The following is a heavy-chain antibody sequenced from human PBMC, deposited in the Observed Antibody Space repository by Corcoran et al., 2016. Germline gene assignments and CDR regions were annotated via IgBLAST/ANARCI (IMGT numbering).Heavy chain of an antibody. Sequence: EVQLVQSGAEVKEPGESLKISCKGSGYRFTTYWIAWVRQMPGKGLEWMGITHPGYSDTRYSPSFQGQVTISADKSTSTTYLQWTSLKASDTAMYDGARHPDSGSGSVEDYDALDMWGQGTMVTVSS. J-gene: IGHJ3*02. CDR2: THPGYSDT. CDR1: GYRFTTYW. CDR3: ARHPDSGSGSVEDYDALDM. V-gene: IGHV5-51*01. D-gene: IGHD3-10*01.